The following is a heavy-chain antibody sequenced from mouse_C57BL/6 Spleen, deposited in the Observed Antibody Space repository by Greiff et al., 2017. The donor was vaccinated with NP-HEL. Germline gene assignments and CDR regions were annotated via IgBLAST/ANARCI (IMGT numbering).Heavy chain of an antibody. D-gene: IGHD1-1*01. CDR1: GYTFTSYW. V-gene: IGHV1-69*01. J-gene: IGHJ2*01. CDR3: ARRIYYYGSGLYFGY. Sequence: QVQLQQPGAELVMPGASVKLSCKASGYTFTSYWMHWVKQRPGQGLEWIGEIDPSDSYTNYNQKFKGKSTLTVDKSSSTAYMQLSSLTSEDSAVYYCARRIYYYGSGLYFGYWGQGTTLTVSS. CDR2: IDPSDSYT.